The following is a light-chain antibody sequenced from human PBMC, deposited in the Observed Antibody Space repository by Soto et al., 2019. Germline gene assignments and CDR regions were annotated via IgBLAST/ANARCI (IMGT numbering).Light chain of an antibody. CDR2: DNN. J-gene: IGLJ2*01. CDR3: AAWDDSLNGV. Sequence: QSVLTQPPSASGTPGQRVTISCSGSSSNVGSHTVNWYQQVPGTAPKLLIYDNNRRHSGVPDRFSGSKSATSASLAIRGLQSDDEADYYCAAWDDSLNGVFGGGTKLTVL. CDR1: SSNVGSHT. V-gene: IGLV1-44*01.